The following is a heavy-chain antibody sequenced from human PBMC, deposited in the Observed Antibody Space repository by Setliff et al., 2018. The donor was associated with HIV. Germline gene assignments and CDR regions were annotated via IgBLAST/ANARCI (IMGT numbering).Heavy chain of an antibody. CDR2: IKQDGSAK. D-gene: IGHD5-12*01. CDR1: GFTFSSYW. V-gene: IGHV3-7*05. CDR3: AKVGREYNGYDLTFDS. Sequence: GGSLRLSCIASGFTFSSYWMSWVRQAPGKGLEWMANIKQDGSAKYYVDSVKGRFTISRDNAKKSLYLQMNSLRAEDTAVYYCAKVGREYNGYDLTFDSWGQGTLVTVSS. J-gene: IGHJ4*02.